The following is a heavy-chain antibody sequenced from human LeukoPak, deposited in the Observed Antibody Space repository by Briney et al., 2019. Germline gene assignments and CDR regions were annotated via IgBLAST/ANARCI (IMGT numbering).Heavy chain of an antibody. V-gene: IGHV4-34*01. CDR2: ISHSGST. D-gene: IGHD3-3*01. J-gene: IGHJ5*02. CDR3: ARAGLSIFGMITPNWFDP. CDR1: GGSFSDYY. Sequence: SETLSLTRSVYGGSFSDYYWGWIRQPPGKGLEWIGEISHSGSTKFNPSLKSRVTISVDTSRNQFSLNLTSVTAADTAVYYCARAGLSIFGMITPNWFDPWGQGTLVSVSS.